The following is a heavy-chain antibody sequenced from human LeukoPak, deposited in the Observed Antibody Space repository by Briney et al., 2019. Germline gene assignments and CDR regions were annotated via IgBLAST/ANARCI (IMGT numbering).Heavy chain of an antibody. CDR2: IYYSGST. V-gene: IGHV4-59*01. J-gene: IGHJ3*02. CDR1: GGSISSYY. Sequence: SETLSLTCTVSGGSISSYYWSWIRQPPGKGLEWIGYIYYSGSTNYNPSLKSRVTISVDTSKNQFSLKLSSVTAADTAVYYSARVHRSASLGAFDIWGQGTMVTVSS. D-gene: IGHD2-15*01. CDR3: ARVHRSASLGAFDI.